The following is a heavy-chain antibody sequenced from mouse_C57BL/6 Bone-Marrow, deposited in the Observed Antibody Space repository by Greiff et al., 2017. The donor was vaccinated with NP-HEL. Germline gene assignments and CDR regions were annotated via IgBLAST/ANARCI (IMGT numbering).Heavy chain of an antibody. V-gene: IGHV1-76*01. CDR1: GYTFTDYY. J-gene: IGHJ4*01. D-gene: IGHD4-1*01. Sequence: QVQLQQSGAELVRPGASVKLSCKASGYTFTDYYINWVKQRPGQGLEWIARIYPGSGNTYYNEKFKGKATLTAEKSSSTAYMQLSSLTSEDSAVYFCARYGVKLGEGYAMDYWGQGTSVTVSS. CDR2: IYPGSGNT. CDR3: ARYGVKLGEGYAMDY.